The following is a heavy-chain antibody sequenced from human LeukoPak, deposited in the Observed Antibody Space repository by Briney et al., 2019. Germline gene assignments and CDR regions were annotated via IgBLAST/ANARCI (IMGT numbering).Heavy chain of an antibody. CDR3: VGSQGWLPDY. V-gene: IGHV3-11*04. CDR2: ISGSGHDI. J-gene: IGHJ4*02. Sequence: KAGGSLRLSCAASGFTFSDSYMTWVRQAPGKGVEWVAYISGSGHDINYSDSVKGRFTISRDNAKNSLYLQMSSLRVEDTAVYYCVGSQGWLPDYWGQGTLVSVSS. CDR1: GFTFSDSY. D-gene: IGHD5-12*01.